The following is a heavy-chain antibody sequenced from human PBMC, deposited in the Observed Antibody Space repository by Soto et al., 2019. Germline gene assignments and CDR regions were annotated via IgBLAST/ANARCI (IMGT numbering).Heavy chain of an antibody. CDR1: GYTFTSYG. CDR3: ARGQDIVVVPAAIWLTY. CDR2: ISAYNGNT. D-gene: IGHD2-2*01. J-gene: IGHJ4*02. V-gene: IGHV1-18*01. Sequence: ASVKVSCKASGYTFTSYGISWVRQAPGQGLEWMGWISAYNGNTNYAQKLQGRVTMTTDTSTSTAYMELRSLRSDDTAVYYCARGQDIVVVPAAIWLTYWGQGTLVTVSS.